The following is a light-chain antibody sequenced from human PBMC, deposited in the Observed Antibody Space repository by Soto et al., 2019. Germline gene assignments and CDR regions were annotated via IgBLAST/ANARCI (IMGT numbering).Light chain of an antibody. CDR3: SLYTSENAYV. Sequence: QSALTQPPSVSVSPGQSVTISCTGTSTDFVSYNRVSWYQQPPGTAPKLMIYEVSKRPSGVPDRFSGSKAGNTASLTISGLQAADEADYYCSLYTSENAYVFGTGTKVTVL. J-gene: IGLJ1*01. V-gene: IGLV2-18*01. CDR1: STDFVSYNR. CDR2: EVS.